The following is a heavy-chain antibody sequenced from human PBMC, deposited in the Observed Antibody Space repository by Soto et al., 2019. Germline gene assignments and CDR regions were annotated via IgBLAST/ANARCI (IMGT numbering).Heavy chain of an antibody. D-gene: IGHD1-26*01. CDR3: AKGVELDV. Sequence: EVLLLESGGGLVQPGGSLRLSCEASGFSFSSFAMNWVRQAPGKGLEWVSAIGVSGASTYYADSVKGRFTISRDNSRNTLYLQLNSLRAEDTAVYYCAKGVELDVWGNGTTVTVSS. V-gene: IGHV3-23*01. CDR2: IGVSGAST. J-gene: IGHJ6*04. CDR1: GFSFSSFA.